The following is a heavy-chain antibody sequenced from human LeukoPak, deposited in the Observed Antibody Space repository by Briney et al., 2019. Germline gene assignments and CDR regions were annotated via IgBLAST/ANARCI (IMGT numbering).Heavy chain of an antibody. Sequence: SETLSLTCTVSGGSISSYYWSWIRQPPGKGLEWIGYIYYSGSTNYNPSLKSRVTISVDTSKNQFSLKLSSVTAADTAVYYCARGASGLNHMDVWGKGTTVTVSS. D-gene: IGHD6-19*01. CDR2: IYYSGST. V-gene: IGHV4-59*01. J-gene: IGHJ6*03. CDR1: GGSISSYY. CDR3: ARGASGLNHMDV.